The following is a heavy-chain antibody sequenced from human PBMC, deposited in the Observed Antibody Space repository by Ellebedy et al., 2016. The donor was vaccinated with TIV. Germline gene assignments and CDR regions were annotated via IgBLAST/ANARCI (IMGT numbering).Heavy chain of an antibody. CDR2: IVGSGGSR. V-gene: IGHV3-23*01. CDR3: AKDMVFGDGKWEIDV. CDR1: GFSFSSYA. J-gene: IGHJ6*02. D-gene: IGHD1-26*01. Sequence: PGGSLRLSCAASGFSFSSYAMSWVRQAPGKGLEWVSGIVGSGGSRYADSVKGRFTISRDNSKSTLDLQMSSLRAEDTAVYYCAKDMVFGDGKWEIDVWGQGTTVTVSS.